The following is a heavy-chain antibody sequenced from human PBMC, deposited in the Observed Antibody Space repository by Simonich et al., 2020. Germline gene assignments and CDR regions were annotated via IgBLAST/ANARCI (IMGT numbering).Heavy chain of an antibody. Sequence: QVQLVQSGAEVKKPGASVKVSCKASGYTFTGYYMHWVRQAPGQGLEGRGLINPKRGGTNYAQKFQGRVTMTRDTSISTADMELSRLRSDDTAVYYCARDTFLGYCSSTSCYDAFDIWGQGTMVTVSS. CDR3: ARDTFLGYCSSTSCYDAFDI. D-gene: IGHD2-2*01. CDR1: GYTFTGYY. J-gene: IGHJ3*02. CDR2: INPKRGGT. V-gene: IGHV1-2*06.